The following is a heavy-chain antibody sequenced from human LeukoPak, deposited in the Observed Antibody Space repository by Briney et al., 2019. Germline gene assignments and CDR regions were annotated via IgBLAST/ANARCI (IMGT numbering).Heavy chain of an antibody. J-gene: IGHJ4*02. CDR1: GYTFTSYG. CDR3: AGDGMDIVVVPAAPTSYFDY. V-gene: IGHV1-18*01. Sequence: GASVKVSCKASGYTFTSYGISWVRQAPGQGLEWMGWISAYNGNTNYAQKLQGRVTMTTDTSTSTAYMELRSLRSDDTAVYYCAGDGMDIVVVPAAPTSYFDYWGQGTLVTVSS. CDR2: ISAYNGNT. D-gene: IGHD2-2*03.